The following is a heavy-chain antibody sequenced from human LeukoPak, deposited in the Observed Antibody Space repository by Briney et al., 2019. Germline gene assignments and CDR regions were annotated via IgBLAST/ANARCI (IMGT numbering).Heavy chain of an antibody. CDR3: AREGPTSSSWYDS. J-gene: IGHJ4*02. Sequence: GESLKISCKGSGYSFTSYWIGWVRQMPGKGLEWMGIIYPGDSDTRYSASFQGQVTISADKSISTAYLQWSSLKASDTAMYYCAREGPTSSSWYDSWGQGTLVTVSS. CDR2: IYPGDSDT. D-gene: IGHD6-13*01. CDR1: GYSFTSYW. V-gene: IGHV5-51*01.